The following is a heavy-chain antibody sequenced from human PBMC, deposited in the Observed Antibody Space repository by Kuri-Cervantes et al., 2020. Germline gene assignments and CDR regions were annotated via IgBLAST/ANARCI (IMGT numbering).Heavy chain of an antibody. Sequence: ASVKVSCKASGYTFTGYYMHWVRQAPGQGLEWMGWINPNSGGTNYAQKLQGRVTMTRDTSISTAYMELSRLRSDDTAVYYCARPLSGYYYYGMDVWGQGTTVTVSS. CDR3: ARPLSGYYYYGMDV. CDR2: INPNSGGT. J-gene: IGHJ6*02. D-gene: IGHD6-25*01. CDR1: GYTFTGYY. V-gene: IGHV1-2*02.